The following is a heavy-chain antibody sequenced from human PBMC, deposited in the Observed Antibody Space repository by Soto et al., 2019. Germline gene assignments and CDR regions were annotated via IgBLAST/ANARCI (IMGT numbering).Heavy chain of an antibody. D-gene: IGHD2-15*01. CDR2: INPNSGGT. Sequence: ASVKVSCKASGSTFTGYYMHWVRQAPGQGLEWMGWINPNSGGTNYAQKFQGRVTMTRDTSISTAYLELSRLRSDDTAVYYCARVNVVVVAATREYYFDYWGEGTLVTV. CDR3: ARVNVVVVAATREYYFDY. V-gene: IGHV1-2*02. CDR1: GSTFTGYY. J-gene: IGHJ4*02.